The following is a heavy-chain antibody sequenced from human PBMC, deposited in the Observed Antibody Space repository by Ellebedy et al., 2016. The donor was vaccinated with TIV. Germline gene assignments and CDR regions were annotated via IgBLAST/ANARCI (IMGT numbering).Heavy chain of an antibody. V-gene: IGHV3-21*01. Sequence: GGSLRLSCAASGFTFSSYSMNWVRQAPGKGLEWVSSISSTSSYIYYADSVKGRFTLSRDNAKNSLYLQMNSLRAEDTAVYYCARDGTMGYSYGMGFDYWGQGTLVTVSS. CDR2: ISSTSSYI. CDR1: GFTFSSYS. D-gene: IGHD5-18*01. J-gene: IGHJ4*02. CDR3: ARDGTMGYSYGMGFDY.